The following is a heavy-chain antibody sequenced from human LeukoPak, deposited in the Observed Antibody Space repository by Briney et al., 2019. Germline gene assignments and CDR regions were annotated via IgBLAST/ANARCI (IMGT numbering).Heavy chain of an antibody. CDR1: GFTFSSYA. CDR3: ASQPYYESSGYYFY. V-gene: IGHV4-39*01. Sequence: GSLRLSCAASGFTFSSYAMSWVRQPPGKGLEWIGSIYNSGSTFYNPSLKSRATISIDTSKNQFSLKLSSVTAADTAIYYCASQPYYESSGYYFYWGQGTLVTVSS. D-gene: IGHD3-22*01. J-gene: IGHJ4*02. CDR2: IYNSGST.